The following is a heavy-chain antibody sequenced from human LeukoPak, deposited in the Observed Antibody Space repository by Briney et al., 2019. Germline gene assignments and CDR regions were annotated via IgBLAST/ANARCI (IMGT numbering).Heavy chain of an antibody. CDR1: GFTFSSYS. V-gene: IGHV3-21*01. J-gene: IGHJ5*02. Sequence: GGSLRLSCAASGFTFSSYSMNWVRQAPGKGLEWVSSISSSSSYIYYADSVKGRFTVSRDNAKNSLYLQMNSLRAEDTAVYYCARDEGITIFGVVNENWFDPWGQGTLVTVSS. CDR2: ISSSSSYI. CDR3: ARDEGITIFGVVNENWFDP. D-gene: IGHD3-3*01.